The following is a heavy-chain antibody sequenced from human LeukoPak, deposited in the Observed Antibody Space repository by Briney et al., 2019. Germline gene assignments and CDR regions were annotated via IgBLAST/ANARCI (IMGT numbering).Heavy chain of an antibody. CDR2: ISSSSSYI. CDR1: GFTFSIYS. Sequence: GGSLRLSCAASGFTFSIYSMDWVRQAPGKGLEWVSSISSSSSYIYYADSVKGRFTISRDNAKNSLYLQMNSLRAEDTAVYYCARVRYSSSSHWFDPWGQGTLVTVSS. D-gene: IGHD6-6*01. J-gene: IGHJ5*02. CDR3: ARVRYSSSSHWFDP. V-gene: IGHV3-21*01.